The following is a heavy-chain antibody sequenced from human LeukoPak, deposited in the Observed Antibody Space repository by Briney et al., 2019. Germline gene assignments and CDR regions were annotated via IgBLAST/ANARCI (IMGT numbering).Heavy chain of an antibody. D-gene: IGHD2-2*01. CDR1: GFTFSSYE. CDR3: ARDYSYQLLRGYYYYYYMDV. CDR2: ITSSATT. Sequence: GGSLRLSCAASGFTFSSYEMNWVRQAPGKGLEWVSYITSSATTYYADSVRGRFTISRDNAKTSLYLQMNSLRAEDTAVYYCARDYSYQLLRGYYYYYYMDVWGKGTTVTVSS. V-gene: IGHV3-48*03. J-gene: IGHJ6*03.